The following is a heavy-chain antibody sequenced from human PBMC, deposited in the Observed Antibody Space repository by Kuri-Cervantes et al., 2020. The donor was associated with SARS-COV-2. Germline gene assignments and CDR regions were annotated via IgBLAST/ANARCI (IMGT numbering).Heavy chain of an antibody. CDR3: AKDMGITGTTPYYGMDV. CDR1: GFTFSSYG. CDR2: ISWDGGST. D-gene: IGHD1-7*01. V-gene: IGHV3-43D*04. J-gene: IGHJ6*02. Sequence: GESLKISCAASGFTFSSYGMHWVRQAPGKGLEWVSLISWDGGSTYYADSVKGRFTISRDNSKNSLYLQMNSLRAEDTALYYCAKDMGITGTTPYYGMDVWGQGTTVTVSS.